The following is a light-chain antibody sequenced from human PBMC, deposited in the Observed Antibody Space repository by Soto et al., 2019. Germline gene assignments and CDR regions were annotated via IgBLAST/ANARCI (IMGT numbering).Light chain of an antibody. J-gene: IGKJ1*01. CDR1: QGISTY. CDR2: AAS. Sequence: DIQMTQSPSSLSESAGDRVTITCRASQGISTYLNWYQQKPGKAPKLLIYAASSLQSGVPSRFSGSGSETDFTLTINRLQPEDFATYSCQQSYSTTWTFGQGTKVEIQ. CDR3: QQSYSTTWT. V-gene: IGKV1-39*01.